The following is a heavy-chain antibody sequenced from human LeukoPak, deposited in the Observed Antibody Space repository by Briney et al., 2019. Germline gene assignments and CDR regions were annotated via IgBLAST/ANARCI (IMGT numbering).Heavy chain of an antibody. D-gene: IGHD3-10*01. CDR3: ARAGIGDLRFGEFLFSSYFDY. CDR1: GYTFTGYY. J-gene: IGHJ4*02. Sequence: ASVKVSCKASGYTFTGYYMHWVRQAPGQGLEWMGWINPNSGGTNYAQKLQGRVTMTTDTSTSTAYMELRSLRSDDTAVYYCARAGIGDLRFGEFLFSSYFDYWGQGTLVTVSS. CDR2: INPNSGGT. V-gene: IGHV1-2*02.